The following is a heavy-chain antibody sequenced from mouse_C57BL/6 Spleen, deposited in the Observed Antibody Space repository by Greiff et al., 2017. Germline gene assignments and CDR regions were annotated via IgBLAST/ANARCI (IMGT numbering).Heavy chain of an antibody. CDR1: GYTFTSYW. V-gene: IGHV1-72*01. CDR2: IDPNSGGT. J-gene: IGHJ4*01. CDR3: ARNRGGSSYYAMDY. Sequence: KQSCKASGYTFTSYWMHWVKQRPGRGLEWIGRIDPNSGGTKYNEKFKSKATLTVDKPSSTAYMQLSSLTSEDSAVYYCARNRGGSSYYAMDYWGQGTSDTVSS. D-gene: IGHD1-1*01.